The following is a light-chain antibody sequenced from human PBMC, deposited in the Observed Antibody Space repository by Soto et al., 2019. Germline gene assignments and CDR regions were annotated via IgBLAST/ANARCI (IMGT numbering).Light chain of an antibody. CDR1: QAVNTR. Sequence: EIVLTQSPATLSSFPGDRVTLSCRASQAVNTRFAWYQHKPGQAPRLLIYGASSRATGIPDRFSGSGSGTDFTLTISRLEPEDFAVYHCQQYDTSPWTFGQGTKVDIK. CDR3: QQYDTSPWT. J-gene: IGKJ1*01. V-gene: IGKV3-20*01. CDR2: GAS.